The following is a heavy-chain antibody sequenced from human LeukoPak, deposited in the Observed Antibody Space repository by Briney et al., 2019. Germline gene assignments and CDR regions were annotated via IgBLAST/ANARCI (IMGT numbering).Heavy chain of an antibody. V-gene: IGHV4-34*01. CDR1: GGSFSGYY. D-gene: IGHD3-10*01. CDR3: ARERMVRGVITRVD. J-gene: IGHJ4*02. CDR2: INHSGST. Sequence: SETLSLTCAVYGGSFSGYYWSWIRQPPGKGLEWIGEINHSGSTNYNPSLKSRVTISVDTSKDQFSLKLSSVAAADTAVYYCARERMVRGVITRVDWGQGTLVTVSS.